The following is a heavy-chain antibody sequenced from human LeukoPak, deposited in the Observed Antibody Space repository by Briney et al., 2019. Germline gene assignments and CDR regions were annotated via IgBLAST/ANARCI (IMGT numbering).Heavy chain of an antibody. CDR2: INPSGGST. CDR1: GYTFTGYY. D-gene: IGHD2-15*01. V-gene: IGHV1-46*01. J-gene: IGHJ6*03. CDR3: ARAGGYCSGGSCYFTLLEDYYYYMDV. Sequence: ASVKVSCKASGYTFTGYYMHWVRQAPGQGLEWMGIINPSGGSTSYAQKFQGRVTMTRDTSTSTVYMELSSLRSEDTAVYYCARAGGYCSGGSCYFTLLEDYYYYMDVWGKGTTVTISS.